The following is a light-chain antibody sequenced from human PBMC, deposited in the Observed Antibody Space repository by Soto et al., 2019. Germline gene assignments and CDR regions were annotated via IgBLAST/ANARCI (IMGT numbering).Light chain of an antibody. J-gene: IGKJ5*01. V-gene: IGKV1-9*01. CDR3: QQLYTLPFT. CDR1: HDISTF. Sequence: SASIGDRVTITCLASHDISTFLAWYQQKPGKATKLLIYEASTLQSGVPSRFSGSGSGTEFTLTISGLLPEDFAAYHCQQLYTLPFTFGQGTRLEIK. CDR2: EAS.